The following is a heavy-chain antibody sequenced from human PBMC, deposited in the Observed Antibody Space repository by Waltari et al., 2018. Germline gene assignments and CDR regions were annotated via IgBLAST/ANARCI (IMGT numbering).Heavy chain of an antibody. CDR1: GFTFSSYW. Sequence: EVQLVESGGDLVQPGGSLRLSCAASGFTFSSYWMSWVRQAPGKGLEWVANIKQDGSEKYYVDSVKGRFTISRDNAKNSLYLQMNSLRAEDTAVYYCARARELQFLGLGAFDIWGQGTMVTVSS. CDR3: ARARELQFLGLGAFDI. CDR2: IKQDGSEK. V-gene: IGHV3-7*01. D-gene: IGHD3-3*01. J-gene: IGHJ3*02.